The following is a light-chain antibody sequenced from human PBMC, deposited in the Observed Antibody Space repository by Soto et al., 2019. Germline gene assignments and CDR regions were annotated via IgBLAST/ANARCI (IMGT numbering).Light chain of an antibody. CDR1: SSDVGGYNY. J-gene: IGLJ3*02. Sequence: QSVLTQPASVSGSPGQSITISCTGTSSDVGGYNYVSWYQQHPGKAPKLMIYEVSNRPSGVSNRFSGSKSGNTASLTISGLQAEDEDDYYCSSYTSSSTPNWVFGGGTKLTVL. V-gene: IGLV2-14*01. CDR3: SSYTSSSTPNWV. CDR2: EVS.